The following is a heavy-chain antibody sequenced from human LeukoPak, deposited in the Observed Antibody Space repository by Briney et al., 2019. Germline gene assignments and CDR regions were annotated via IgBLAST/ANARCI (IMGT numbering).Heavy chain of an antibody. D-gene: IGHD3-10*01. CDR2: IYYSGST. CDR3: ARVGTYGSGSYLSWLDY. CDR1: GGSISSYY. J-gene: IGHJ4*02. Sequence: PSETLSLTCTVPGGSISSYYWSWIRQPPGKGLEWIGYIYYSGSTNYNPSLKSRVTISVDTSKNQFSLKLSSVTAADTAVYYCARVGTYGSGSYLSWLDYWGQGTLVTVSS. V-gene: IGHV4-59*01.